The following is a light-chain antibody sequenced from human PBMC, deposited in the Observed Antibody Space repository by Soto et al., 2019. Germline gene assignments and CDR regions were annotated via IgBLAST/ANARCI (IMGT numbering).Light chain of an antibody. CDR1: TSDVGAYDY. Sequence: QSAVTQPPSASGSPGQSVTISCTGTTSDVGAYDYVSWYQQHPGKAPKVMIYEVSKRPSGVPDRFSGSKSGNTASLSVSGLQAEDEADYYCSSYAGSNNVVFGGGTQLTVL. CDR3: SSYAGSNNVV. J-gene: IGLJ2*01. V-gene: IGLV2-8*01. CDR2: EVS.